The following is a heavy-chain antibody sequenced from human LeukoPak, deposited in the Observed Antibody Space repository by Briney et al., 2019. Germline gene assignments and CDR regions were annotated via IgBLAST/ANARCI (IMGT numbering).Heavy chain of an antibody. J-gene: IGHJ4*02. D-gene: IGHD5/OR15-5a*01. CDR1: GGTFSSYA. CDR3: AKERTPSVDIVSTGRLGYYFDY. CDR2: INPSGGGT. V-gene: IGHV1-46*01. Sequence: ASVKVSCKASGGTFSSYAINWVRQAPGQGLEWMGIINPSGGGTSYAQKFQGRVTMTRDMSTSTVYMEVSSLRSEDTAVYYCAKERTPSVDIVSTGRLGYYFDYWGQGTLVTVSS.